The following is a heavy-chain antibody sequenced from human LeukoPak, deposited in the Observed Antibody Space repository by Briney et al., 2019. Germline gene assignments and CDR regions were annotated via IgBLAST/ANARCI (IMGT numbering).Heavy chain of an antibody. Sequence: ASVKVSCKASGYTFTSYGISWVRQAPGQGLEWMGWISAYNGNTNYAQKLQGRVTMTTDTSTSTAYMELSSLRSEDTAVYYCARDFHLLFYDSSGYYFDYWGQGTLVTVSP. CDR3: ARDFHLLFYDSSGYYFDY. CDR1: GYTFTSYG. CDR2: ISAYNGNT. J-gene: IGHJ4*02. V-gene: IGHV1-18*01. D-gene: IGHD3-22*01.